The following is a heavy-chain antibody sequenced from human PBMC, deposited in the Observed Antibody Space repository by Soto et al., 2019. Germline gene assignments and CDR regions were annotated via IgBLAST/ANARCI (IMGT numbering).Heavy chain of an antibody. CDR3: ARGGGGWPEVDQ. CDR2: FFYSGSP. Sequence: PSETLSLTCTVSGASITENHWSWIRQFPGKGLEWIGYFFYSGSPKYNPSLKSRVSIYVDTSKNQFSLKLSSVTAADTAVYYCARGGGGWPEVDQWGQGTLVTVSS. CDR1: GASITENH. J-gene: IGHJ4*02. V-gene: IGHV4-59*01. D-gene: IGHD3-16*01.